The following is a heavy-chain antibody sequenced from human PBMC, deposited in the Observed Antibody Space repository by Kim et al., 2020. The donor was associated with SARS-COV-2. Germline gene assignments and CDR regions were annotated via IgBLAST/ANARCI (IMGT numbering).Heavy chain of an antibody. Sequence: SETLSLTCTVYGDSISSTNYYWGWIRQPPGKGREWIGSVHSSATTYYNPSLKSRVTMLVDTSKNHFSLNLVSVTATDTALYFCATVYSNHHHNMPNWFDP. CDR3: ATVYSNHHHNMPNWFDP. CDR1: GDSISSTNYY. V-gene: IGHV4-39*02. D-gene: IGHD2-2*01. J-gene: IGHJ5*02. CDR2: VHSSATT.